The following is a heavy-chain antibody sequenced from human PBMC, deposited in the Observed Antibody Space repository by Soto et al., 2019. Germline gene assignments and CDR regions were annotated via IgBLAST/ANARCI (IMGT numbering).Heavy chain of an antibody. D-gene: IGHD3-22*01. CDR1: GYTFTSYA. CDR2: INAGNGNR. V-gene: IGHV1-3*01. Sequence: ASVKVSCKASGYTFTSYAMHWVRQAPGQRLEWMGWINAGNGNRKYSQKFQGRVTITRDTSASTAYMELSSLRFDDTAVYYCASSTYYYDSSGSYWGQGTLVTVSS. CDR3: ASSTYYYDSSGSY. J-gene: IGHJ4*02.